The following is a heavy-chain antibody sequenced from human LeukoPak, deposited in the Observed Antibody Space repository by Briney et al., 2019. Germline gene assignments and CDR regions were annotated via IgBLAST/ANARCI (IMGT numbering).Heavy chain of an antibody. CDR1: GDSVSSNSAA. Sequence: SQTLSLTCAISGDSVSSNSAAWNWIRQSPSRGLEWLGRTYYRSKWYNDYAVSVKSRITINPDTSKNQFSLQLNSVTPEDTAVYYCARDLGDSSGYYQSYYFDYWGQGTLVTVSS. CDR2: TYYRSKWYN. CDR3: ARDLGDSSGYYQSYYFDY. D-gene: IGHD3-22*01. J-gene: IGHJ4*02. V-gene: IGHV6-1*01.